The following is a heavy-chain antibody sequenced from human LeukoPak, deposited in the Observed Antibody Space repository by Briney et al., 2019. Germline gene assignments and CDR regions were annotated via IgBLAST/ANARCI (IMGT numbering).Heavy chain of an antibody. CDR2: IYTSGST. Sequence: TSETLSLTCTVSGGSISSGSYYWSWIRQPAGKGLEWIGRIYTSGSTYYNPSLKSRVTISVDTSKNQFSLKLSSVTAADTAVYYCARDLMVRGDKIDYWGQGTLVTVSS. J-gene: IGHJ4*02. CDR1: GGSISSGSYY. D-gene: IGHD3-10*01. V-gene: IGHV4-61*02. CDR3: ARDLMVRGDKIDY.